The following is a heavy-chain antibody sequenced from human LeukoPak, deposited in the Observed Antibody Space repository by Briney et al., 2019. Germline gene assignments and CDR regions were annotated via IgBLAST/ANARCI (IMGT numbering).Heavy chain of an antibody. J-gene: IGHJ6*03. CDR2: MNPDSGNT. D-gene: IGHD2-2*02. CDR3: ARVGIIYQLLYYYYYMDV. CDR1: GGTFSSYA. V-gene: IGHV1-8*03. Sequence: ASVKVSCKASGGTFSSYAISWVRQATGQGLEWMGWMNPDSGNTGYAQKFQGRVTITRNTSISTAYMELSSLRSEDTAVYYCARVGIIYQLLYYYYYMDVWGKGTTVTVSS.